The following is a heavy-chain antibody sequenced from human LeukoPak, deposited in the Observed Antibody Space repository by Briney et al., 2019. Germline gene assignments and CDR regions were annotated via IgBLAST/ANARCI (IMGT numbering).Heavy chain of an antibody. V-gene: IGHV1-18*01. Sequence: GASVKVSCKASGYTFTSYGISWVRQAPGQGLEWMGWISAYNGNTNYAQKLQGRVTMTTDTSTSTAYMELRSLRSDDTAVYYCARDPITIFGVASPTDVWGQGTTVIVSS. J-gene: IGHJ6*02. CDR1: GYTFTSYG. CDR3: ARDPITIFGVASPTDV. CDR2: ISAYNGNT. D-gene: IGHD3-3*01.